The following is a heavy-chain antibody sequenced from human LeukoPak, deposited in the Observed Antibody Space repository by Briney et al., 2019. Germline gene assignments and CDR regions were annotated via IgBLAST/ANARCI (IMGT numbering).Heavy chain of an antibody. V-gene: IGHV4-39*01. D-gene: IGHD7-27*01. CDR3: ASWGAIGAFDI. J-gene: IGHJ3*02. CDR1: GGSINTNTYY. Sequence: SETLSLTCTVSGGSINTNTYYWGWVRQPPGKGLEWIGTVYFGGSTHYNPSLKSRVTISLDTSKNQFSLKVTSVTAADTGVYYCASWGAIGAFDIWGQGTMVTVSS. CDR2: VYFGGST.